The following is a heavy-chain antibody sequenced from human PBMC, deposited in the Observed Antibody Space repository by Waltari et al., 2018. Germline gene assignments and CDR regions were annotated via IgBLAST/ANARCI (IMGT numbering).Heavy chain of an antibody. CDR3: ARKATVFGVGGYLDY. CDR2: ISFDGSIK. D-gene: IGHD3-3*01. V-gene: IGHV3-30*04. Sequence: QVQLVDSGGGVVQPGKSLRLSCAASGFTFNSYPLHWVRQAPGKGLEWVAVISFDGSIKYYAKSVKGRFTISRDNSNNTLNLQMNSLTPEDTAVYYCARKATVFGVGGYLDYWGQGALVIVSS. CDR1: GFTFNSYP. J-gene: IGHJ4*02.